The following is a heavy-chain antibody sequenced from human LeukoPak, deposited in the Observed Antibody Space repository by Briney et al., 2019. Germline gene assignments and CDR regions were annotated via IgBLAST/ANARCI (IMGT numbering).Heavy chain of an antibody. J-gene: IGHJ4*02. CDR2: ISGSGGST. CDR3: AKGRSYSSGWYKGGGNYFDY. CDR1: GFTFSSYA. Sequence: GGSLRLSCAASGFTFSSYAMSWVRQAPGKGLEWVSAISGSGGSTYYADSVKGRFTISRDNSKNTLYLQMNSLRAEDTAVYYCAKGRSYSSGWYKGGGNYFDYWGQGTLVTVSS. V-gene: IGHV3-23*01. D-gene: IGHD6-19*01.